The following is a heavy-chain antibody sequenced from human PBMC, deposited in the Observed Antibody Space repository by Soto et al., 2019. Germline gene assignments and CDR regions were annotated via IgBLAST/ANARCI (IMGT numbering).Heavy chain of an antibody. CDR1: GFTFSDYY. CDR2: ISSSGSTI. V-gene: IGHV3-11*01. CDR3: AREIATGRTDYSNYNNWFEP. Sequence: QVQLVESGGGLVKPGGSLRLSCAASGFTFSDYYMSWIRQAPGKGLEWVSYISSSGSTIYYADSVKGRFTISRDNAKNSLYLQMNSLRAEDTAVYYCAREIATGRTDYSNYNNWFEPWGQGTLVNVSS. D-gene: IGHD4-4*01. J-gene: IGHJ5*02.